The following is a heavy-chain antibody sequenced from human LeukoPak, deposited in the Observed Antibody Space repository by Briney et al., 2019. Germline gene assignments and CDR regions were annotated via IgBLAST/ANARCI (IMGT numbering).Heavy chain of an antibody. CDR2: VYYSGSA. V-gene: IGHV4-59*11. CDR3: ARGEDSSGYYRDDY. CDR1: GGSISRHY. Sequence: SETLSLTCTVSGGSISRHYWSWIRQPPGKGLEWIGYVYYSGSANYNPSLKSRVTISVDTSKNQFSLKLSSVTAADTAVYYCARGEDSSGYYRDDYWGQGTLVTVSS. J-gene: IGHJ4*02. D-gene: IGHD3-22*01.